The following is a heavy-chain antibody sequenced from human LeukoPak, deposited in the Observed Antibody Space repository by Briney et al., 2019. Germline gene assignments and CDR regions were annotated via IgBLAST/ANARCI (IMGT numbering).Heavy chain of an antibody. CDR1: GFRFSASW. CDR3: AKESGDSSGYYYWDY. Sequence: PGGSLRLSCAASGFRFSASWMSWVRQAPGKGLEWAAVISYDGSNKYYADSVKGRFTISRDNSKNTLYLQMNSLRAEDTAVYYCAKESGDSSGYYYWDYWGQGTLVTVSS. D-gene: IGHD3-22*01. J-gene: IGHJ4*02. V-gene: IGHV3-30*18. CDR2: ISYDGSNK.